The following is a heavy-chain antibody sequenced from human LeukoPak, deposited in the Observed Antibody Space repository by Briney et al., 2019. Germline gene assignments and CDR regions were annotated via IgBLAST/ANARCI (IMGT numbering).Heavy chain of an antibody. D-gene: IGHD1-7*01. J-gene: IGHJ4*02. Sequence: ASVKVSCKASGGTFSSYGISWVRQAPGQGLEWLGWISAYNGNTNYAQKLQGRVTMTTDTSTSTAYMELRSLRSDDTAVYYCARDWNFYFDSWGQGTLVTVSS. CDR2: ISAYNGNT. CDR3: ARDWNFYFDS. V-gene: IGHV1-18*01. CDR1: GGTFSSYG.